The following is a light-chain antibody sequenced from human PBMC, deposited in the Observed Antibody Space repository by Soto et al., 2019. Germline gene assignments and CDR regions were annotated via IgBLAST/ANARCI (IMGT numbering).Light chain of an antibody. J-gene: IGLJ3*02. CDR1: NSDIGGYNY. CDR2: DVS. V-gene: IGLV2-11*01. Sequence: QSALTQPRSVSGSPGQSVTISCTGTNSDIGGYNYVSWYQQHPGKAPKVMIYDVSRRPSGVPDRFSGSKSGNTASLTISGLQAEDEADYYFCSYADPYNFWVFGGGTKLTVL. CDR3: CSYADPYNFWV.